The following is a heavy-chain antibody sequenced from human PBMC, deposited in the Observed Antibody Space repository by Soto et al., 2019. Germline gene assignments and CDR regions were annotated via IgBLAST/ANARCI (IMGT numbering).Heavy chain of an antibody. V-gene: IGHV3-48*02. CDR2: ISGSSNTI. D-gene: IGHD3-16*01. CDR1: GFTLSTYS. J-gene: IGHJ6*02. Sequence: EVQLVESGGGLIQRGGSLRLSCAASGFTLSTYSLNWVRQAPRKGLVWLSYISGSSNTIYYADSVKGRFTISRDNAKNSLYLQMNSMRDEDTAVYFCARGVDHQYGMDVWGQGTTVAVSS. CDR3: ARGVDHQYGMDV.